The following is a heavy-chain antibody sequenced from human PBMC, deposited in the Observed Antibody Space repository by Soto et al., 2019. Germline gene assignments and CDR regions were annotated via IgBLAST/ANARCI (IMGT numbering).Heavy chain of an antibody. J-gene: IGHJ5*02. Sequence: ASVKVSCKASGYTFTSSGISWVRQAPGQGLAWMGWISAYNGNTNYAQKLQGRVTMTTDTSTSTAYMELRSLRSDDTAVYYCARDXRRYCSSTSCFLNWFDPLGQGTLVTGSS. D-gene: IGHD2-2*01. CDR3: ARDXRRYCSSTSCFLNWFDP. CDR1: GYTFTSSG. CDR2: ISAYNGNT. V-gene: IGHV1-18*01.